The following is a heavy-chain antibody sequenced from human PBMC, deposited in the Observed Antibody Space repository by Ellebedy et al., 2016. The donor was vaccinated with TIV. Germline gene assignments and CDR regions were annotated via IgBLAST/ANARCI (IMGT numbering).Heavy chain of an antibody. CDR1: GFTFGRYW. D-gene: IGHD4-11*01. J-gene: IGHJ5*02. CDR3: ARDRGDYSISGP. CDR2: IKSDGSST. V-gene: IGHV3-74*01. Sequence: HTGGSLRLSXVASGFTFGRYWMHWVRQAPGNKLVWVSRIKSDGSSTTYADSVKGRFTTSSDNARNTLYLQMNSLRGEDTAVYFCARDRGDYSISGPWGQGTLVTVSS.